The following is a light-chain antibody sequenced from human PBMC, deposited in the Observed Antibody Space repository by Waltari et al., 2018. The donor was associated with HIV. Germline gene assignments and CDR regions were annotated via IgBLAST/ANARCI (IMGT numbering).Light chain of an antibody. J-gene: IGKJ4*01. Sequence: EIVMTQSAATLSVSPGESATLSCRASQSVSSNLAWYQQKPGQAPRLLIYGASTRATGIPARFSGCGSGTEFTLTISSLQSEDFAVYYCQQYNNWPLTFGGGTKVEIK. CDR3: QQYNNWPLT. CDR1: QSVSSN. V-gene: IGKV3-15*01. CDR2: GAS.